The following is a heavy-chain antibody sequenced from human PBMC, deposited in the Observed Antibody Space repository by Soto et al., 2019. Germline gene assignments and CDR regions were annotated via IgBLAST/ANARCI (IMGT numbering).Heavy chain of an antibody. CDR1: GFTFSSYG. D-gene: IGHD1-7*01. CDR3: AKILSITGTTGHYYGMDV. J-gene: IGHJ6*02. V-gene: IGHV3-30*18. Sequence: PRLSCAASGFTFSSYGMHWVRQAPGKGLEWVAVISHDGSNKYFADSVKGRFTISRDNSQNTLYLQMNSLRAEDTAVYYCAKILSITGTTGHYYGMDVWGQGTTVTVSS. CDR2: ISHDGSNK.